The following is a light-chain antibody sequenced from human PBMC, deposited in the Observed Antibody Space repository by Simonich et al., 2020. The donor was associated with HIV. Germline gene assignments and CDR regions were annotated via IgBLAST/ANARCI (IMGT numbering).Light chain of an antibody. Sequence: NFMLTQPHSVSESPGKTVTISCTRSSGSIATYYVQWYQQRPGSAPTTVIYEDKQRPSGVPDRFSGSIDTSSNSASLTISGLKTEDEADYYCQSYNNPNQVFGGGTKLTVL. CDR1: SGSIATYY. CDR3: QSYNNPNQV. J-gene: IGLJ3*02. V-gene: IGLV6-57*03. CDR2: EDK.